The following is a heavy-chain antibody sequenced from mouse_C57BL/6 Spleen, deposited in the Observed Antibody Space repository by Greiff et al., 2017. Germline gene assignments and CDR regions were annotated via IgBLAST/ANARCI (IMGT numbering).Heavy chain of an antibody. Sequence: VQLQQSGPVLVQPGASVKMSCKASGYTFTDYYMNWVQQSHGKSLEWIGVINPYNGGTSYKQKFKGKATLTVDKSSSTAYMEPSSLTSDDSAVYYCAIYYDCDLLFAYWGQGTLVTVSA. J-gene: IGHJ3*01. CDR1: GYTFTDYY. CDR3: AIYYDCDLLFAY. D-gene: IGHD2-4*01. V-gene: IGHV1-19*01. CDR2: INPYNGGT.